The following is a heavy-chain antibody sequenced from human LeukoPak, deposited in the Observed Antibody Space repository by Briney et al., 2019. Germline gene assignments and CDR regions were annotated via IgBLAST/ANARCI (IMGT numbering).Heavy chain of an antibody. Sequence: PGGSLKLSCAASGFTFSGSAMHWVRQASGKGLEWVGRIRSKANSYATAYAASVKGRFTISRDDSKNTAYLQMNSLKTEDTAVYYRTRSDYGGNSGEDYWGQGTLVTVSS. CDR2: IRSKANSYAT. CDR3: TRSDYGGNSGEDY. CDR1: GFTFSGSA. J-gene: IGHJ4*02. D-gene: IGHD4-23*01. V-gene: IGHV3-73*01.